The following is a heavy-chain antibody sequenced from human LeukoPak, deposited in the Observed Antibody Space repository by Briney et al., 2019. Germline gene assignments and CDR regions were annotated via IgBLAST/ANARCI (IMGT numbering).Heavy chain of an antibody. J-gene: IGHJ4*02. CDR2: INSDGSRT. D-gene: IGHD6-13*01. CDR1: VFTFSSYL. Sequence: GGALRLSCASSVFTFSSYLMHWVRQAPAKGLVCVSRINSDGSRTNYAYSLKGRFTISIDKAENTLYLQMNSLRAEDTAVYYCARKAAGLTFDYWGQGTLVTVSS. V-gene: IGHV3-74*01. CDR3: ARKAAGLTFDY.